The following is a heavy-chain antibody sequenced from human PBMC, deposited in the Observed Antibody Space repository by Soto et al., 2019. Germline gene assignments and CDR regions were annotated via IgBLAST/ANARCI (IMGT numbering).Heavy chain of an antibody. V-gene: IGHV3-23*01. CDR1: GFTFSNYV. D-gene: IGHD6-19*01. CDR3: AKGWQVRGGQFDY. CDR2: ISDSGGTT. Sequence: EVQLLESGGNLVQPGGSLRLSCVASGFTFSNYVMSWVRQAPGNGLEWVSGISDSGGTTYSADFVKGRFTISSDNSKNKLYLQMNSLRAEDTAVYYCAKGWQVRGGQFDYWGQGTLVSVSS. J-gene: IGHJ4*02.